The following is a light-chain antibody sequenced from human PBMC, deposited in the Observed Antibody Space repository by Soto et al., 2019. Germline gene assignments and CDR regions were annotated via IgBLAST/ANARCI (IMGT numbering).Light chain of an antibody. CDR1: QRSSTY. V-gene: IGKV1-39*01. Sequence: DIQMTQSPSSLSASVGDRVTVTCRTSQRSSTYINWYQQKPGQAPKLLIYAASSLQSRVPSRFSGSGAVTDSTLTTISLEPEDFATYYCQQSYSTPPYSFGQGTKLEIK. J-gene: IGKJ2*01. CDR3: QQSYSTPPYS. CDR2: AAS.